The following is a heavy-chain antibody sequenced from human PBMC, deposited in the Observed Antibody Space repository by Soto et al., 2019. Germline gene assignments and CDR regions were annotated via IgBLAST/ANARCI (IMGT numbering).Heavy chain of an antibody. CDR3: ARLDVVRSVWELLPNYYYYGMDV. J-gene: IGHJ6*02. V-gene: IGHV3-7*05. CDR1: GFTFSSYW. CDR2: IKQDGSEK. D-gene: IGHD1-26*01. Sequence: GGSLRLSCAASGFTFSSYWMSWVRQAPGKGLEWVANIKQDGSEKYYVDSVKGRFTISRDNAKNSLYLQMNSLRAEDTAVYYCARLDVVRSVWELLPNYYYYGMDVWGQGTTVTVSS.